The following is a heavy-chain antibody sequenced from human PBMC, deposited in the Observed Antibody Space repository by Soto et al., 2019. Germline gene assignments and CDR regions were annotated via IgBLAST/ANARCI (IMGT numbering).Heavy chain of an antibody. Sequence: EVQLLESGGGLVQPGGSLRLSCAASGFTFSFCAMSWVRQAPGKGLKWVSSIRGSGGDTYYADSVRGRFPISRDNSRTILYLQMNSLRVEDTVVYSCVKAYIDSSYYFDYWGQGTVVTVS. CDR1: GFTFSFCA. J-gene: IGHJ4*02. CDR2: IRGSGGDT. CDR3: VKAYIDSSYYFDY. V-gene: IGHV3-23*01. D-gene: IGHD2-15*01.